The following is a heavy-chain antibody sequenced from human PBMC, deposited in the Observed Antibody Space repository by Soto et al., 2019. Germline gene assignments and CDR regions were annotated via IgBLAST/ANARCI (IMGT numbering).Heavy chain of an antibody. Sequence: QLQLQESGPGLVKPSETLSLTCTVSGGSISSSPYYWAWIRQPPGKGLQWIGNIYYNGNTFYNPSLRSRVTISIDTSKSQFSLGPSSVTASDTAVYYCARHGPLTNNWNQLNGWGQGTLVTVSS. V-gene: IGHV4-39*01. CDR2: IYYNGNT. J-gene: IGHJ4*02. CDR1: GGSISSSPYY. CDR3: ARHGPLTNNWNQLNG. D-gene: IGHD1-1*01.